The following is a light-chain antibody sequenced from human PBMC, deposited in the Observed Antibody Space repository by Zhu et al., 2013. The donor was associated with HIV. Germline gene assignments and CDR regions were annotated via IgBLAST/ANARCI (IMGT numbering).Light chain of an antibody. CDR2: SIS. Sequence: IQLTQSPSFLSASVGDRVTITCRASQGISSHLAWYQQKPGKAPKLLLYSISTLQSGVPSRFSGSGSGTEFTLTISSLQPEDFGTYYCLQSNSFPWTFGPGPRWKSN. J-gene: IGKJ1*01. V-gene: IGKV1-9*01. CDR1: QGISSH. CDR3: LQSNSFPWT.